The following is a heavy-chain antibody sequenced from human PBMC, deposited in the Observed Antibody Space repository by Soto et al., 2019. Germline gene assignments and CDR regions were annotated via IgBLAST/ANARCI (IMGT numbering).Heavy chain of an antibody. Sequence: GGSLRLSCSASGFTFSIYAMHGVRQAPGKGLEYVSSISINGGSTHYADSVKGRFTISRDNSKNTQYLQMSSLRADDTALYYCVKGEYYYDSSGYYPFDYWGQGT. CDR3: VKGEYYYDSSGYYPFDY. J-gene: IGHJ4*02. CDR1: GFTFSIYA. V-gene: IGHV3-64D*06. D-gene: IGHD3-22*01. CDR2: ISINGGST.